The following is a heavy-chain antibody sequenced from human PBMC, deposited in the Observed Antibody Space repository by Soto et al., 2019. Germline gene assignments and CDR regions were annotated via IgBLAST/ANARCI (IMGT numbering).Heavy chain of an antibody. D-gene: IGHD1-26*01. CDR1: GGTFSSYS. CDR2: IIPIFGTA. Sequence: QVQLVQSGAEVKKPGSSVKVSCKASGGTFSSYSINWVRQAPGQGLECMGEIIPIFGTANYAHKFQGRVTITADESTSTAYMELSSLRSEDTAVYYCARDGGRHSGGIDYWGQGTLVTVSS. J-gene: IGHJ4*02. V-gene: IGHV1-69*01. CDR3: ARDGGRHSGGIDY.